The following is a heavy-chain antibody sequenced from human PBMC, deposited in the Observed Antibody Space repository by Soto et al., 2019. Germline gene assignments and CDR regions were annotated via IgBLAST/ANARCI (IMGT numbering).Heavy chain of an antibody. V-gene: IGHV3-30-3*01. D-gene: IGHD1-26*01. Sequence: QVQLVESGGGVVQPGRSLRLSCSVSGFTFSSHAMHWVRQAPGKGLEWVALISSDGSNKYYADSVKGRFNTSRDNSKNTMYLQMNSLRVEDTAVYYCARDDEGGSDCDLGYWGQGALVTVSS. CDR3: ARDDEGGSDCDLGY. CDR1: GFTFSSHA. J-gene: IGHJ4*02. CDR2: ISSDGSNK.